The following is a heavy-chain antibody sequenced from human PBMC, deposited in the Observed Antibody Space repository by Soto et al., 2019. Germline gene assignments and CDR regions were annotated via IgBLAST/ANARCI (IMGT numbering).Heavy chain of an antibody. V-gene: IGHV3-74*01. Sequence: GGSLRLSCAASGFTFSRYWMHWGRQAPGKGLVWVSRINSDGSSTSYADSVKGRFTISRDNAKNTLYLQMNSLRAEDTAVYYCARDGNFYDFWSGYYLRTPHYYGMDVWGQGTTVTVSS. CDR2: INSDGSST. CDR1: GFTFSRYW. CDR3: ARDGNFYDFWSGYYLRTPHYYGMDV. J-gene: IGHJ6*02. D-gene: IGHD3-3*01.